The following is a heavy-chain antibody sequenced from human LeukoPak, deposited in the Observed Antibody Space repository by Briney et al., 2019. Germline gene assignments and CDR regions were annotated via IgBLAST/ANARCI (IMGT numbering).Heavy chain of an antibody. J-gene: IGHJ6*04. CDR1: GFTFSSYE. CDR2: ISNSGSTI. D-gene: IGHD3-10*02. CDR3: AELGITMIGGV. V-gene: IGHV3-48*03. Sequence: GGSLRLSCAASGFTFSSYEMNWVRQAPGKGLEWVSYISNSGSTIYYADSVKGRFTISRDNAKNSLYLQMNSLRAGDTAVYYCAELGITMIGGVWGKGTTVTISS.